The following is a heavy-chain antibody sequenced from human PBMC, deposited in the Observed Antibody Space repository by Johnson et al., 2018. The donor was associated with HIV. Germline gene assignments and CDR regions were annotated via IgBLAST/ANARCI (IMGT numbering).Heavy chain of an antibody. CDR1: GFTVSSNY. J-gene: IGHJ3*02. Sequence: MLLVESGGGLVQPGGSLRLSCAASGFTVSSNYMSWVRQAPGKGLEWVSVLYSDCGTYYADSVKGRFTISRDNSKNTLYLQMNSLRADDTAVYYCAREGIWYCSGGSCYGAVDIWGQGTMVTVSS. D-gene: IGHD2-15*01. V-gene: IGHV3-66*02. CDR3: AREGIWYCSGGSCYGAVDI. CDR2: LYSDCGT.